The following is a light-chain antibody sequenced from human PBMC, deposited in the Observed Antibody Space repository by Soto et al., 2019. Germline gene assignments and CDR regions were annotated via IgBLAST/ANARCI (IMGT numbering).Light chain of an antibody. CDR1: SNY. CDR2: DVG. CDR3: SSYTGSSTLPDV. Sequence: QSVLTQPASVSGSPGQSITISCTGTSNYVSWYQQHPGKAPKLMISDVGDRPSGVSNRFSGSKSGNTASLTISGLQAEDEADYYCSSYTGSSTLPDVFGPGTKLTVL. V-gene: IGLV2-14*01. J-gene: IGLJ1*01.